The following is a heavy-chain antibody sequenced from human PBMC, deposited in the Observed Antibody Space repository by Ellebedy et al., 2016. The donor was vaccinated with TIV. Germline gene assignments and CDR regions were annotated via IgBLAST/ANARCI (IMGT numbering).Heavy chain of an antibody. D-gene: IGHD3-10*01. CDR2: ISSNGGST. J-gene: IGHJ4*02. CDR1: GFTFSSYA. V-gene: IGHV3-64*01. Sequence: PGGSLRLSCAASGFTFSSYAMHWVRQAPGKGLEYVSAISSNGGSTYYANSVKGRFTISRDNSKNTLYLQMGSLRAEDMAVYYCARDRDGSGSYSVDLDYWGQGTLVTVSS. CDR3: ARDRDGSGSYSVDLDY.